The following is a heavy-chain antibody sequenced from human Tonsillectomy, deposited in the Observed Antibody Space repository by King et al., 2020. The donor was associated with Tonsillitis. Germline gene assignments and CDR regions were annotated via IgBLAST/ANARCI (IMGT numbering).Heavy chain of an antibody. Sequence: HVQLVESGGGVVQPGGSLRLSCASSGFDFSSYAMHWVRQAPGKGLEWVAVISFDASREKYADSVKGRFTISRDNSKNTLYLQMNSLRAEDTAVYYCARERLYTRDWGIDYWGQGSLVTVSS. V-gene: IGHV3-30*19. D-gene: IGHD7-27*01. CDR3: ARERLYTRDWGIDY. CDR1: GFDFSSYA. CDR2: ISFDASRE. J-gene: IGHJ4*02.